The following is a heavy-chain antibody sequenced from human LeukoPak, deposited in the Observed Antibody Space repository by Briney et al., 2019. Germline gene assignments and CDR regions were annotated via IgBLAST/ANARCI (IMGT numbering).Heavy chain of an antibody. CDR1: GFSFSSYG. V-gene: IGHV3-33*01. J-gene: IGHJ6*02. CDR3: ARAGMTVAGPYYYGMDV. D-gene: IGHD6-13*01. Sequence: QPGGSLRLSCAASGFSFSSYGMHWVRQAPGKGLEWVAVIWYDGSNKYYADSVKGRFTISRDNSKNTLYLQMNSLRAEDTAVYYCARAGMTVAGPYYYGMDVWGQGTTVTVSS. CDR2: IWYDGSNK.